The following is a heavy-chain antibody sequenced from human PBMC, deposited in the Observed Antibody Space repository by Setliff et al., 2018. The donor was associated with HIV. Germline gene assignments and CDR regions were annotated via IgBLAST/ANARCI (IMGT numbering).Heavy chain of an antibody. CDR1: GDSISSSTFY. V-gene: IGHV4-39*01. D-gene: IGHD2-21*01. CDR2: IYYSGTT. Sequence: SETLSLTCTVSGDSISSSTFYWGWIRQPPGKGLEWIGSIYYSGTTYYNPSLKSRVAISVDTSKYQFSLKLSSVTAADTAVYYCARPRLRGSGAFDIWGQGTMVTVSS. CDR3: ARPRLRGSGAFDI. J-gene: IGHJ3*02.